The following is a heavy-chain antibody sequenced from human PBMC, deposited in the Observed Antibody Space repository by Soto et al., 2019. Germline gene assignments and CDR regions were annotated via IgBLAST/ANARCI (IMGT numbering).Heavy chain of an antibody. V-gene: IGHV3-23*01. D-gene: IGHD4-17*01. CDR3: AQTEPNPYDFDS. J-gene: IGHJ4*02. Sequence: EVQLLESGGGLVQPGGSLRLSCAASGISFSSYTMSWVRQAPGKGLEWVSGISRSGDKTDYADSVKGRFTISRDNSKKTLYLQMNSLRAEDTAVYYCAQTEPNPYDFDSWGQGTLVTVSS. CDR1: GISFSSYT. CDR2: ISRSGDKT.